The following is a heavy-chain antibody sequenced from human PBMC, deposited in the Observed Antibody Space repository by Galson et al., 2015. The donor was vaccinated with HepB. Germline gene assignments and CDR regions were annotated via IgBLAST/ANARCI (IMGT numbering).Heavy chain of an antibody. D-gene: IGHD3-3*01. Sequence: SLRLSCAASGFTFSSYAMSWVRQAPGQGLEWVSAISGSGGSTYYADSVKGRFTISRDNSKNTLYLQMNSLRAEDTAVYYCANSRYDFWSGSTHDWFDPWGQETLVTVSS. CDR3: ANSRYDFWSGSTHDWFDP. J-gene: IGHJ5*02. CDR2: ISGSGGST. V-gene: IGHV3-23*01. CDR1: GFTFSSYA.